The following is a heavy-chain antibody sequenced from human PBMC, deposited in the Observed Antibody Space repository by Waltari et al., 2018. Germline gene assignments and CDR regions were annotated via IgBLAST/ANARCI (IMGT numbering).Heavy chain of an antibody. D-gene: IGHD2-2*01. CDR2: ISGSRGTT. V-gene: IGHV4-38-2*01. Sequence: HVQLQESGPGLAKPSETLSLTCSVSGYSITSGYYWGWFRQSPGTPLEYIGYISGSRGTTHYNPSLKSRVSISRDTSNNRFSLRLTSVTVADTAVYFCAYHLFWWGPGVLVTVSS. CDR1: GYSITSGYY. J-gene: IGHJ4*02. CDR3: AYHLFW.